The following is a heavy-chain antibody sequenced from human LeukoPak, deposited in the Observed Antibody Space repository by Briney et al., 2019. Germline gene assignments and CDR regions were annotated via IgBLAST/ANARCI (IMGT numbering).Heavy chain of an antibody. Sequence: ASVKVSCKASGYMFTSSYITWVRQAPGQGLEWMGWISAYNGNTNYAQKLQGRVTMTTDTSTSTAYMELRSLRSDDTAVYYCARGSSGYYWDYWGQGTLVTVSS. CDR3: ARGSSGYYWDY. CDR2: ISAYNGNT. J-gene: IGHJ4*02. V-gene: IGHV1-18*01. D-gene: IGHD3-22*01. CDR1: GYMFTSSY.